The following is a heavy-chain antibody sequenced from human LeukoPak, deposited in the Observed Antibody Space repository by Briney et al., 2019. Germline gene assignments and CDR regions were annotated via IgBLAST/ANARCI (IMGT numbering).Heavy chain of an antibody. Sequence: PGGSLRLSCAASGFTFANAWMSWVRQAPGKGLEWIGRIRSKTDGGTTDHAAPVKGRFIISRDDSRNTLYLQMNSLRTEDTAVYYCSTWTDLYDYWGQGSLVTVSS. CDR1: GFTFANAW. J-gene: IGHJ4*02. D-gene: IGHD3/OR15-3a*01. V-gene: IGHV3-15*01. CDR3: STWTDLYDY. CDR2: IRSKTDGGTT.